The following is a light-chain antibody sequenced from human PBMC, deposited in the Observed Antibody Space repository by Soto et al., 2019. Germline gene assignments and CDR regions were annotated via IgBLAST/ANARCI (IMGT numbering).Light chain of an antibody. CDR1: SSDVGGYNY. CDR3: SSKTTTSPFYV. V-gene: IGLV2-14*01. Sequence: QSALTQPASVSGSPGQSITISCTGTSSDVGGYNYVSWYQQHPGKAPKLMIYDVSNRPSGVSNRFSGSKSGNTASLTISGFQAGEGVDYSWSSKTTTSPFYVCGTGPKATAL. CDR2: DVS. J-gene: IGLJ1*01.